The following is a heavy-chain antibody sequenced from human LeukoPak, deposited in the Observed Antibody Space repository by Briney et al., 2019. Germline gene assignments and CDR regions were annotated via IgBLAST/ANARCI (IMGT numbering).Heavy chain of an antibody. CDR2: INHRGST. V-gene: IGHV4-34*01. CDR3: AKSLYGSGSYYNWFDP. Sequence: SETLSLTCVVYGGSFSGYYWNWIRQSPGKGLEWIGEINHRGSTNYNPSLKRRVTISLDTPKNQFSLKLSSVTAADTAVYYCAKSLYGSGSYYNWFDPWGQGTLVTVSS. D-gene: IGHD3-10*01. CDR1: GGSFSGYY. J-gene: IGHJ5*02.